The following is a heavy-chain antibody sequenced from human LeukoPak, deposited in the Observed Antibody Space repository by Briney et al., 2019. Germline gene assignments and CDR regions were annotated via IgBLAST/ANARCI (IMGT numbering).Heavy chain of an antibody. Sequence: PGGSLRLSCAASGFTFSSYGMHWVRQAPGKGLEWVAVISYDGSNKYYADSVKGRFTISRDNSKNTLYLQMNSLRAEDTAVYYCAKGTMTRAPEGPLWEEHFDYWGQGTLVTVSS. CDR1: GFTFSSYG. J-gene: IGHJ4*02. CDR3: AKGTMTRAPEGPLWEEHFDY. CDR2: ISYDGSNK. D-gene: IGHD1-26*01. V-gene: IGHV3-30*18.